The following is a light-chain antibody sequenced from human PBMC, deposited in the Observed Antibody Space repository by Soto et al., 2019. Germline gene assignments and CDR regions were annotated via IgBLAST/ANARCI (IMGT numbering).Light chain of an antibody. CDR3: TSHTSGGTPVV. CDR2: GVT. J-gene: IGLJ2*01. V-gene: IGLV2-14*03. Sequence: QSALTQPASVSGSPGQSITISCTGTSSDVGGYNYVSWYQHHPGKAPELIIYGVTHRPSGVSIRFSGSKSGNTASLTISGLQAEYEADYYCTSHTSGGTPVVFGGGTKLTVL. CDR1: SSDVGGYNY.